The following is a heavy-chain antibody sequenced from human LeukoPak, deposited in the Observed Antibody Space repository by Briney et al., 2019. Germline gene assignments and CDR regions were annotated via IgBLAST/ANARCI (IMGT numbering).Heavy chain of an antibody. D-gene: IGHD3-10*01. CDR2: IRFDGSNH. J-gene: IGHJ4*02. CDR3: AKEWYVGSPPDY. Sequence: GGSLRLSCAASGFIFNSYGMHWVRQAPGKGLEWVASIRFDGSNHNYVDSVKGRFTISRDNTKNTLYLQMNSLRPEDTALYYCAKEWYVGSPPDYWGQGTQVTVSS. V-gene: IGHV3-30*02. CDR1: GFIFNSYG.